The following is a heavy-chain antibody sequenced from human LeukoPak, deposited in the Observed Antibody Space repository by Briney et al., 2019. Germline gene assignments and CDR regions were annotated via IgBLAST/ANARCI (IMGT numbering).Heavy chain of an antibody. Sequence: ASVKVSCKASGYTFTGYYMHWVRQAPGQGLEWMGWINPNSGGTNYAQKFQGRVTMTRDTSISTAYMELSSLRSEDTAVYYCARGPVYYGSGSSLDYWGQGTLVTVSS. V-gene: IGHV1-2*02. D-gene: IGHD3-10*01. CDR3: ARGPVYYGSGSSLDY. J-gene: IGHJ4*02. CDR2: INPNSGGT. CDR1: GYTFTGYY.